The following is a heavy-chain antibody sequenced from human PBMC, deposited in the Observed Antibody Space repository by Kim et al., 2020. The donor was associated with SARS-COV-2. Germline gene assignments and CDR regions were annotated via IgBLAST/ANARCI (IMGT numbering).Heavy chain of an antibody. Sequence: SETLSLTCSVSPGSMTDFYWGWIRRSPTGGLEWLGSVFHTGDAHYNPPLKSRLTISIDTSKTQFSLRLTAVSAADTAVFFCARGRFFSRGSGSLCYFDLWGPGSLVTVS. D-gene: IGHD3-10*01. CDR3: ARGRFFSRGSGSLCYFDL. CDR2: VFHTGDA. CDR1: PGSMTDFY. J-gene: IGHJ4*02. V-gene: IGHV4-59*01.